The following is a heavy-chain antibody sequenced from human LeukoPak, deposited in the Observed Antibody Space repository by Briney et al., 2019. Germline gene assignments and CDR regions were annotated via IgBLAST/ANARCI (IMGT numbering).Heavy chain of an antibody. Sequence: GGSLRLSCAASGFTFRSYAISWVRQAPGKELEWVSASSGSGGSTYYADSVKGRFTIPRDNSKNTLHLQMNSLRAEDTAVYYCAKESEFWSAEGAFDIWGQGTVVTVSS. CDR2: SSGSGGST. V-gene: IGHV3-23*01. CDR3: AKESEFWSAEGAFDI. CDR1: GFTFRSYA. J-gene: IGHJ3*02. D-gene: IGHD3-3*01.